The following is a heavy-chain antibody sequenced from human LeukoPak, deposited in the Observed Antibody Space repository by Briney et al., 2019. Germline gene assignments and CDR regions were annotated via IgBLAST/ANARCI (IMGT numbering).Heavy chain of an antibody. J-gene: IGHJ3*01. CDR3: AREDNGGATDDGFDV. Sequence: PGGSLRLSCAASGFAVSNKFMYWVRQAPGKGLEWVSVIRVGDVTHYADSVKGRFTTSRDTSKNTVYLQMESLRVEDTAVYYCAREDNGGATDDGFDVWGHGTVVIVSS. V-gene: IGHV3-53*01. CDR2: IRVGDVT. CDR1: GFAVSNKF. D-gene: IGHD3-16*01.